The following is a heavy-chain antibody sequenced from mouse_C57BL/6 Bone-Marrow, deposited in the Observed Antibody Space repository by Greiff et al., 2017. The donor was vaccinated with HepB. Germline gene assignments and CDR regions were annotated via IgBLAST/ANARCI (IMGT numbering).Heavy chain of an antibody. CDR1: GYTFTSYW. Sequence: QVQLQQPGAELVKPGASVKLSCKASGYTFTSYWMHWVKQRPGQGLEWIGMIHPNSGSTNYNEKFTSKATLTVDKSSSTAYMQLSSLTSEDSAVYYCANYGSLYAMDYWGQGTSVTVSS. V-gene: IGHV1-64*01. J-gene: IGHJ4*01. D-gene: IGHD1-1*01. CDR2: IHPNSGST. CDR3: ANYGSLYAMDY.